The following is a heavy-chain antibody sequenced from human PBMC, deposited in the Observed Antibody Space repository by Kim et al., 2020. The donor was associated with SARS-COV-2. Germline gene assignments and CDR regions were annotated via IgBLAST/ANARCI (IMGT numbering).Heavy chain of an antibody. V-gene: IGHV3-30*18. CDR1: GFTFSSYG. Sequence: GGSLRLSCAASGFTFSSYGMHWVRQAPGKGLEWVAVISYDGSNKYYADSVKGRFTISRYNSKNTLYLQMNSLRAEDTAVYYCAKTGLLWFGELLRQYYFDYWVQGTLVTVSS. CDR2: ISYDGSNK. J-gene: IGHJ4*02. D-gene: IGHD3-10*01. CDR3: AKTGLLWFGELLRQYYFDY.